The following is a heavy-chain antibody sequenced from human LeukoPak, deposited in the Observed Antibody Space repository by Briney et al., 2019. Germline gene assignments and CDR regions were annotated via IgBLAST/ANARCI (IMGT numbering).Heavy chain of an antibody. J-gene: IGHJ5*02. Sequence: PSETLSLTCTVSGGSISSGSYYWSWIRQPPGKGLEWIGYIYYSGSTYYNPSLKSRVTISVDTSKNQFPLKLSSVTAADTAVYYCAREGSSPPSIPPWFDPWGQGTLVTVSS. CDR3: AREGSSPPSIPPWFDP. CDR1: GGSISSGSYY. V-gene: IGHV4-30-4*08. CDR2: IYYSGST. D-gene: IGHD1-26*01.